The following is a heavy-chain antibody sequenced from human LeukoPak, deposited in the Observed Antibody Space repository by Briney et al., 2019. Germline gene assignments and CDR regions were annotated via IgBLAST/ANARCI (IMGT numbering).Heavy chain of an antibody. CDR2: IGTAGDT. J-gene: IGHJ4*02. D-gene: IGHD3-3*01. Sequence: DPGGSLRLSCVASGFTFSTYDMHWVRQARGEGLEWVSAIGTAGDTYYPGPVKGRFTISRENAENSLYLQMNSLRVGDTAMYYCATATKSGYYSYWGQGTLVTVSS. CDR1: GFTFSTYD. CDR3: ATATKSGYYSY. V-gene: IGHV3-13*01.